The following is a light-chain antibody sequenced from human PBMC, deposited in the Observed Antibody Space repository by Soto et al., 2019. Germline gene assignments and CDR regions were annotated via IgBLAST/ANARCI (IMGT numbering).Light chain of an antibody. CDR2: DVS. V-gene: IGLV2-14*01. CDR3: SSYTSSSTYD. Sequence: QSVLTQPASVSGSPGQSIAISCTGTSSDVGGYDYVSWYQQHPGKAPKLMIYDVSNRPSGVSNRFSGSKSDNTASLTISGLQAEDEADYYCSSYTSSSTYDFGTVTKVTDL. J-gene: IGLJ1*01. CDR1: SSDVGGYDY.